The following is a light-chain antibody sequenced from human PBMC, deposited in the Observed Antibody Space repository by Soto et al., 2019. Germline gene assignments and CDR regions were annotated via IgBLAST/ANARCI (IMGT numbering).Light chain of an antibody. V-gene: IGKV1-39*01. CDR3: QQSYSTPT. Sequence: DIQMTQSPSSLSTSVGDRVTITCLASQSISSYLNWYQQKPGKAPKLLIYAASSLQSGVPSRLSGSGSGTDFTLTIRSLQPEDFATYYCQQSYSTPTFGRGTKV. J-gene: IGKJ1*01. CDR2: AAS. CDR1: QSISSY.